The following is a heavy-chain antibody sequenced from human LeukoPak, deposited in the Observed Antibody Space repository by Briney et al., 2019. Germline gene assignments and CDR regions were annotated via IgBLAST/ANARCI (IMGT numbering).Heavy chain of an antibody. J-gene: IGHJ3*02. Sequence: GASVKVSCKASGYTFTGYYMHWVRQAPGQGLEWMGWINPNSGGTNYAQKFQGRVTMTRDTSISTAYMELSRLRSDDTAVYYCARVLTGYYSSDAFDIWGQGTMVTVSS. D-gene: IGHD3-9*01. V-gene: IGHV1-2*02. CDR1: GYTFTGYY. CDR2: INPNSGGT. CDR3: ARVLTGYYSSDAFDI.